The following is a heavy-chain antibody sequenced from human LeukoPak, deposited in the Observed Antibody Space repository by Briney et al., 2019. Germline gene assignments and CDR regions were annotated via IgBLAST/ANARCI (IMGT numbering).Heavy chain of an antibody. CDR2: IYYSGST. J-gene: IGHJ4*02. D-gene: IGHD4-17*01. Sequence: TLSLTCTVSGGSISSGGYYWSWIRQHPGKGLEWIVYIYYSGSTYYNPSLKSRITISVDTSKNQFSLRLSSVTAADTAVYYCARVHGDYTGSFDYWGQGTLVTVTT. V-gene: IGHV4-31*03. CDR3: ARVHGDYTGSFDY. CDR1: GGSISSGGYY.